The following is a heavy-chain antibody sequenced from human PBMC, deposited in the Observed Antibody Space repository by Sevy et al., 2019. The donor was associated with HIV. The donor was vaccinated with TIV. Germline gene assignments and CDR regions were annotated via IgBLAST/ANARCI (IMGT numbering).Heavy chain of an antibody. CDR3: ARDHGYSNGWFPYYYYYGMDV. J-gene: IGHJ6*02. Sequence: SETLSLTRSVSGGSIRSDSYYWTWIRQHPGKGLEWIGYIFHNGNTYYNPSLKSRVSISVDTSKNQFSLMLRSVTAADTAVYYCARDHGYSNGWFPYYYYYGMDVWGQGTTVTVSS. D-gene: IGHD6-19*01. CDR2: IFHNGNT. V-gene: IGHV4-31*03. CDR1: GGSIRSDSYY.